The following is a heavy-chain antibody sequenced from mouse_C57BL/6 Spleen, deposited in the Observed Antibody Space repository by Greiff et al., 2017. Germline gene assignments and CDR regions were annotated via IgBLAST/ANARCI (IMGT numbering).Heavy chain of an antibody. Sequence: VQLHQPGAELVRPGSSVKLSCKASGYTFTSYWMHWVKQRPIQGLEWIGNIDPSDSETHYNQKFKDKATLTVDKSSSTAYMQLSSLTSEDSAVYYCARDYSNYAYFDVWGTGTTVTVSS. CDR3: ARDYSNYAYFDV. J-gene: IGHJ1*03. CDR2: IDPSDSET. V-gene: IGHV1-52*01. D-gene: IGHD2-5*01. CDR1: GYTFTSYW.